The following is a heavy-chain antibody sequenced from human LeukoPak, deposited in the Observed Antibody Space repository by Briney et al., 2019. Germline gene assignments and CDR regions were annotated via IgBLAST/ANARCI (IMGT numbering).Heavy chain of an antibody. D-gene: IGHD3-22*01. J-gene: IGHJ4*02. CDR3: ARTRKTYNDSSGYYSAFDY. CDR1: GGSISSYY. Sequence: SSETLSLTCTVSGGSISSYYWSWIRQPPGKGLEWIGYIYDSGNTNYNPSLKSRVTISVDTSKNQFSLKLSSVTAADTAVYYCARTRKTYNDSSGYYSAFDYWGQGILVTVSS. CDR2: IYDSGNT. V-gene: IGHV4-59*01.